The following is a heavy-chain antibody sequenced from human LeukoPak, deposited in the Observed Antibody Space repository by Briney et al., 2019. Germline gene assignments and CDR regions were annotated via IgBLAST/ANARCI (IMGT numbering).Heavy chain of an antibody. CDR1: GYTLTELS. V-gene: IGHV1-24*01. Sequence: ASVKVSCKVSGYTLTELSMHWVRQAPGKGLEWMGGFDSEDGETIYAQKFQGRVTITTDESTSTAYMELSSLRSEDTAVYYCARDPDCSGGSCYPYYYGMDVWGQGTTVTVSS. CDR3: ARDPDCSGGSCYPYYYGMDV. J-gene: IGHJ6*02. D-gene: IGHD2-15*01. CDR2: FDSEDGET.